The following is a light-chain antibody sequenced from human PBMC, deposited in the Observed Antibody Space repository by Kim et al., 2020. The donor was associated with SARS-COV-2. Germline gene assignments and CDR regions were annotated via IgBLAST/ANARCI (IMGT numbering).Light chain of an antibody. Sequence: EIVMTQSPAALSVSPGERATLSCRASQSVSSKLAWYQQKPGQAPRLLIYGASTRATGIQARFSGSGSGTDFTLTISSLQSEDSAVYYCQQYNNWPPKTFGQGTKVDIK. CDR3: QQYNNWPPKT. J-gene: IGKJ1*01. CDR2: GAS. CDR1: QSVSSK. V-gene: IGKV3-15*01.